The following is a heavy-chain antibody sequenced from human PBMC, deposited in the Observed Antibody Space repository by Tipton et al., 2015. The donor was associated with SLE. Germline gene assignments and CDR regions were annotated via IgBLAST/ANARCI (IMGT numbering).Heavy chain of an antibody. CDR1: GFTFDDYA. D-gene: IGHD3-22*01. Sequence: PLRLSCAASGFTFDDYAMHWVRQAPGKGLEWVSGISWNSGSIGYADSVKGRFAISRDNAKNSLYLQMNSLRSDDTAVYYCARGDYYDSSGYPDYWGQGTLVTVSS. V-gene: IGHV3-9*01. CDR3: ARGDYYDSSGYPDY. J-gene: IGHJ4*02. CDR2: ISWNSGSI.